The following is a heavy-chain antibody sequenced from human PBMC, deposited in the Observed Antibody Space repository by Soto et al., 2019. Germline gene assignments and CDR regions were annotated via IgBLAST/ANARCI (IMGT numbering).Heavy chain of an antibody. Sequence: ASVKVSCKASGYTFTSYGISWVRQAPGQGLEWMGWISAYNGNTNYAQKLQGRVTMTTDTSTSTAYMELRSLRSDDTAVYYCARGDPSGYYDSSGYQYYYYYGMDVWGQGTTVTVS. CDR1: GYTFTSYG. CDR3: ARGDPSGYYDSSGYQYYYYYGMDV. J-gene: IGHJ6*02. D-gene: IGHD3-22*01. V-gene: IGHV1-18*01. CDR2: ISAYNGNT.